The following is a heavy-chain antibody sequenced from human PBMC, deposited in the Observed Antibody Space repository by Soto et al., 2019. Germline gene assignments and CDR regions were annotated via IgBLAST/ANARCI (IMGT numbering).Heavy chain of an antibody. J-gene: IGHJ4*02. CDR2: ISGSGGST. V-gene: IGHV3-23*01. Sequence: GSLRLSCAASGFSFSSYGMHWVRQAPGKGLEWVSAISGSGGSTYYADSVKGRFTISRDNSKTTLYLQMNSLRADDAAVYYCAKGSSGYRPYYFDYWGQGSLVTVSS. CDR1: GFSFSSYG. CDR3: AKGSSGYRPYYFDY. D-gene: IGHD3-22*01.